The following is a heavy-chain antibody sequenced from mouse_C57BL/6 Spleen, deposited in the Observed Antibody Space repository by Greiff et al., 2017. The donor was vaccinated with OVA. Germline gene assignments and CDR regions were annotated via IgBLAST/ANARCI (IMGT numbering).Heavy chain of an antibody. V-gene: IGHV1-15*01. Sequence: VKVVESGAELVRPGASVTLSCKASGYTFTDYEMHWVKQTPVHGLEWIGAIDPETGGTAYNQKFKGKAILTADKSSSTAYMELRSLTSEDSAVYYCTNYYGSSHWGQGTLVTVSA. J-gene: IGHJ3*01. CDR2: IDPETGGT. CDR3: TNYYGSSH. CDR1: GYTFTDYE. D-gene: IGHD1-1*01.